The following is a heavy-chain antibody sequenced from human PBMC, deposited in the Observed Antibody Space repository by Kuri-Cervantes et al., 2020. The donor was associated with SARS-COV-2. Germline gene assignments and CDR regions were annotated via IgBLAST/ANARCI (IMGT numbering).Heavy chain of an antibody. CDR2: IYYSGST. CDR3: ARGAGYSSSWYRGGAFDI. CDR1: GGSISSYY. V-gene: IGHV4-59*01. Sequence: GSLRLSCTVSGGSISSYYWSWIRQPPGKGLEWIGYIYYSGSTNYNPSLKSRVTISVDTSKNQFSLKLSSVTAADTAVYYWARGAGYSSSWYRGGAFDIWGQGTMVTVSS. D-gene: IGHD6-13*01. J-gene: IGHJ3*02.